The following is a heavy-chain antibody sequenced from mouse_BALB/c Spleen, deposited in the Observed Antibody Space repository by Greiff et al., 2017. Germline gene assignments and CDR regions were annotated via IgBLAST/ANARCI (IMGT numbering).Heavy chain of an antibody. Sequence: EVQVVESGGGLVKPGGSLKLSCAASGFTFSSYAMSWVRQTPEKRLEWVATISSGGSYTDYPDSVKGRFTISRDNAKNTLYLQMSSLRSEDTAMYYCARHRAYWGQGTLVTVSA. J-gene: IGHJ3*01. CDR3: ARHRAY. CDR2: ISSGGSYT. CDR1: GFTFSSYA. V-gene: IGHV5-9-3*01.